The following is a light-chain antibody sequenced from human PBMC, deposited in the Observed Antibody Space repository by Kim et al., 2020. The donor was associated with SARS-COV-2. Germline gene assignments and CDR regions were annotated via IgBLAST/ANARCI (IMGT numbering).Light chain of an antibody. J-gene: IGLJ3*02. V-gene: IGLV6-57*01. CDR1: SGGIASNY. CDR2: EGN. Sequence: GNTVSITCTRNSGGIASNYVPWYQQRSGSCPGTLIYEGNQRASGVPARFSGAVGSSSYLTSLTISGLEIKDEDDYSCQSREANYQVFGGGTKLTVL. CDR3: QSREANYQV.